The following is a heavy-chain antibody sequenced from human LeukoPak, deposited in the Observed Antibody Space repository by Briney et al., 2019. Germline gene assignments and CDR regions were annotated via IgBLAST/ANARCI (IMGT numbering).Heavy chain of an antibody. CDR3: ARVPYYHDSSGYYYGYFDY. CDR2: IYYSGST. V-gene: IGHV4-59*01. D-gene: IGHD3-22*01. J-gene: IGHJ4*02. Sequence: SETLSVTCTVSGGSISTYYWNWIRQPPGNGLEWIGYIYYSGSTNCNPSLKSRVTISVDTSKNQFSLKLSSVTAADTAVYYCARVPYYHDSSGYYYGYFDYWGQGTLVTVSS. CDR1: GGSISTYY.